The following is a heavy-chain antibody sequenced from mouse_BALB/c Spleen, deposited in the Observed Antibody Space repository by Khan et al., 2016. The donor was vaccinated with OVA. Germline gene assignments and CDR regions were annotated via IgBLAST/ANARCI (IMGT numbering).Heavy chain of an antibody. J-gene: IGHJ3*01. CDR2: ILPGSGRN. Sequence: QVQLKESGAELMKPGASVKISCKATSYTFSSYWIEWVKQRPGHGLEWIGEILPGSGRNNYNEKFKGKATFTADTSSNTAYMQLSSLTSEDSAVYYCARGNYYGSSSWFGYWGQGTLVTVSA. CDR1: SYTFSSYW. D-gene: IGHD1-1*01. V-gene: IGHV1-9*01. CDR3: ARGNYYGSSSWFGY.